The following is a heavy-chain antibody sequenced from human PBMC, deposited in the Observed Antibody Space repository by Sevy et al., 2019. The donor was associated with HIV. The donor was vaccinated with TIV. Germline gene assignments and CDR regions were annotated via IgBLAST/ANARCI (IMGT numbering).Heavy chain of an antibody. D-gene: IGHD4-17*01. J-gene: IGHJ3*02. CDR2: IYSGGST. Sequence: GGSLRLSCAASGFTVSSNYMSWVRQAPGKGLEWVSVIYSGGSTYYADSVKGRFSISRDNSKNTLYLQMNSLRAEDTAVYYCARDWVTVKGAFDIWGQGTMVTVSS. CDR1: GFTVSSNY. CDR3: ARDWVTVKGAFDI. V-gene: IGHV3-53*01.